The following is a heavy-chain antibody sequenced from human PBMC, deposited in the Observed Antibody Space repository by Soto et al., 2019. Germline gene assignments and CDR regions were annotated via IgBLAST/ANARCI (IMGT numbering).Heavy chain of an antibody. Sequence: GGSLRLSCAASGFTFSSYAMHWVRQAPGKGLEWVAVISYDGSNKYYADSVKGRFTISRDNSKNTLYLQMNSLRAEDTAVYYCARVRVEYSSSLTDYWGQGTLVTVSS. CDR1: GFTFSSYA. CDR3: ARVRVEYSSSLTDY. J-gene: IGHJ4*02. V-gene: IGHV3-30-3*01. CDR2: ISYDGSNK. D-gene: IGHD6-6*01.